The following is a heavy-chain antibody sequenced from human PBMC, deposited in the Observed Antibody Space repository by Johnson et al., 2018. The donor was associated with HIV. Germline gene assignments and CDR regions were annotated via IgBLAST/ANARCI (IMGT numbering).Heavy chain of an antibody. CDR3: ARSRRWTGTVTRPLEAFDI. J-gene: IGHJ3*02. CDR2: ISWNSGSI. D-gene: IGHD4-11*01. CDR1: GFTFDDYA. V-gene: IGHV3-9*01. Sequence: VQLVESGGGVVRPGGSLRLSCAASGFTFDDYAMHWVRQAPGKGLEWVSGISWNSGSIGYADSVKGRFTISRDNAKNSLYLQMNSLRAEDTAVYYCARSRRWTGTVTRPLEAFDIWGQGTMVTVSS.